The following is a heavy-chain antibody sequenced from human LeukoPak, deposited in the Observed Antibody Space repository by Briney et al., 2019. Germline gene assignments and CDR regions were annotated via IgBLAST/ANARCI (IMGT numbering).Heavy chain of an antibody. J-gene: IGHJ5*02. CDR1: GLTFSSYS. D-gene: IGHD2-15*01. Sequence: GGSLRLSCGASGLTFSSYSMNWVRQAPGEGLEWVSYISSDSGARYYADSVKGRFTISRDNAKNSLYLQMNALRAEVTAVYYCARATQPGFDPWGQGTLVTVSS. CDR2: ISSDSGAR. CDR3: ARATQPGFDP. V-gene: IGHV3-48*01.